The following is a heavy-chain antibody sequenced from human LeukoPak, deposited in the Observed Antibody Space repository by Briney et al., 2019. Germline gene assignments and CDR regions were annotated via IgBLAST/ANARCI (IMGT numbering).Heavy chain of an antibody. D-gene: IGHD3-10*01. CDR1: GFTFSRYW. Sequence: PGGSLRLSCAASGFTFSRYWMHWVRQDPGKGLEWVSRITGDGGGTNNADSVKGRFTISRDNAKNTLYLQMNSLRVEDTAVYYCARDLIYGSGSLDCWGQGTLVTASS. CDR3: ARDLIYGSGSLDC. J-gene: IGHJ4*02. V-gene: IGHV3-74*01. CDR2: ITGDGGGT.